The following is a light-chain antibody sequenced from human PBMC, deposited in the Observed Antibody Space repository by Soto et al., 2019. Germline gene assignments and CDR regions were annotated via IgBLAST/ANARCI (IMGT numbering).Light chain of an antibody. J-gene: IGLJ2*01. CDR3: QSYDSSLSGSV. CDR2: ANS. V-gene: IGLV1-40*01. CDR1: SSNIGAGYD. Sequence: QSVLTQPPSVSGAPGQRVTVSCTGSSSNIGAGYDVHWYQQLPGTAPKLLIYANSNRHSGVPDRFSGTKSGTSASLAITGLQAEDEADYYCQSYDSSLSGSVFGGGTKRTVL.